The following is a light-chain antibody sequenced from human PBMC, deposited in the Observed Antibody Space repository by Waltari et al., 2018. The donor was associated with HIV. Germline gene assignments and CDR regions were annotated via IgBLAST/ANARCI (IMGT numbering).Light chain of an antibody. Sequence: QSVLTQPPSASGALGQRVSIFCSGSSSNIGGNAVNWYQQLPGKAPKLLISSNIQRRSGVPDRFSASKSGTSASLAISGLQSEDEADYYCGSWDDSLNGHVVFGGGTKLTVL. CDR3: GSWDDSLNGHVV. J-gene: IGLJ2*01. CDR1: SSNIGGNA. CDR2: SNI. V-gene: IGLV1-44*01.